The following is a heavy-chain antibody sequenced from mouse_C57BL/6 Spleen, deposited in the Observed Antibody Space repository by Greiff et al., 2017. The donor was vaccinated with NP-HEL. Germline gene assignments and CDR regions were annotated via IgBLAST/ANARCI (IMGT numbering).Heavy chain of an antibody. Sequence: QVQLQQSGAELARPGASVKMSCKASGYTFTSYTMHWVKQRPGQGLEWIGYINPSSGSTKYNQKYKDKATMTADKSSSTAYMQLISMTSEDSAVYYCAPLYYDYDEEFDDWGQGTTLTVSS. D-gene: IGHD2-4*01. J-gene: IGHJ2*01. CDR3: APLYYDYDEEFDD. V-gene: IGHV1-4*01. CDR1: GYTFTSYT. CDR2: INPSSGST.